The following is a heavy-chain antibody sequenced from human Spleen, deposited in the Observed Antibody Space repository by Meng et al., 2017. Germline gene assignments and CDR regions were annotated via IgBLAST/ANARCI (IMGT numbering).Heavy chain of an antibody. J-gene: IGHJ4*02. D-gene: IGHD3-10*01. CDR2: ISCYNGDT. V-gene: IGHV1-18*01. Sequence: QIQLVQSGAEVKKPGASVKVSCKASGYSFTHHGISWIRQAPGQGLEWMGWISCYNGDTMYAQKFQGRVTMTTDRSTSAAYMDLRSLRSDDTAVYYCARGTPGRSYSDYWGQGTLVTVSS. CDR1: GYSFTHHG. CDR3: ARGTPGRSYSDY.